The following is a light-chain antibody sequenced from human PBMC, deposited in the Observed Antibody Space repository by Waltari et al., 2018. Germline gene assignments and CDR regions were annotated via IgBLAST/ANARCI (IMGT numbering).Light chain of an antibody. Sequence: DIVLTQSPATLSLSPGERATLSCRASQSVSSYLAWYQQQPGQAPRLLIYDASNRATGIPARFSGSGSGTDFTLTISSLEPEDFAVYYCQQRRRTFGGGTKVEIK. CDR1: QSVSSY. CDR2: DAS. CDR3: QQRRRT. V-gene: IGKV3-11*01. J-gene: IGKJ4*01.